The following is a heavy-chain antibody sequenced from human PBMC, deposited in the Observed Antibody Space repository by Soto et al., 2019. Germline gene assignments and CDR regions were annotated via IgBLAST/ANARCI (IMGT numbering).Heavy chain of an antibody. V-gene: IGHV3-74*01. Sequence: EVQLVESGGGLVQPGGSLRLSCAASGFTFSSYWMHWVRQAPGKGLVWVSRINSDGSSTSNADSVKGRFTISRDNAKNTLYLQMNSLRAEDTAVYYCASPLSEILTTLEAFDIWGQGTMVTVSS. CDR1: GFTFSSYW. CDR2: INSDGSST. J-gene: IGHJ3*02. CDR3: ASPLSEILTTLEAFDI. D-gene: IGHD4-17*01.